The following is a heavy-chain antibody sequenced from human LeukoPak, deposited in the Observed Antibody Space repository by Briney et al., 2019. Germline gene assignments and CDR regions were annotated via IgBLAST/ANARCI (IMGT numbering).Heavy chain of an antibody. D-gene: IGHD5-18*01. CDR1: GYSMRSGYY. V-gene: IGHV4-38-2*01. CDR2: IYHSVST. CDR3: ASRSYSYGYNY. Sequence: SETLSLTCAVSGYSMRSGYYWDWIRQPPGQGLEWIGSIYHSVSTYYNPSLKSRVTISVDTSKNQFSLNLSSVTAADTAVYYCASRSYSYGYNYWGQGNLVTVSS. J-gene: IGHJ4*02.